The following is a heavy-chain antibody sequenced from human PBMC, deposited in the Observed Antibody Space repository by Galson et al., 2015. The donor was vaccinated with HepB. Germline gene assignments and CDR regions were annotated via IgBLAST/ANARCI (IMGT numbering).Heavy chain of an antibody. Sequence: QSGAEVKKPGESLKISCKGSGYSFTSYWIGWVRQMPGKGLEWMGIIYPGDSDTRYSPSFQGQVTISADKSISTAYLQWSSLKASDTAMYYCARHGSRGYYSFGSYVAKTGFDPWGQGTLVTVSS. V-gene: IGHV5-51*01. CDR1: GYSFTSYW. CDR2: IYPGDSDT. J-gene: IGHJ5*02. CDR3: ARHGSRGYYSFGSYVAKTGFDP. D-gene: IGHD3-22*01.